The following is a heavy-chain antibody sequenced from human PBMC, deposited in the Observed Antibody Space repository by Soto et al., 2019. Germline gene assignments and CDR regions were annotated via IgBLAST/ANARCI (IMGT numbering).Heavy chain of an antibody. CDR2: INHSGST. D-gene: IGHD1-26*01. V-gene: IGHV4-34*01. Sequence: ETLSLTCAVYGGSFSGYYWSWIRQPPGKGLEWIGEINHSGSTNYNPSLKSRVTISVDTSKNQFSLKLSSVTAADTAVYYCARGLESGSLYNWFDPWGQGTRVTVSS. J-gene: IGHJ5*02. CDR3: ARGLESGSLYNWFDP. CDR1: GGSFSGYY.